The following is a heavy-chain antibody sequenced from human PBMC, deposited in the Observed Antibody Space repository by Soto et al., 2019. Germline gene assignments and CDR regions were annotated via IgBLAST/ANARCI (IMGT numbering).Heavy chain of an antibody. J-gene: IGHJ6*02. Sequence: PGESLKISCKGSGYSFTSYWIGWVRQMPGKGLEWMGIIYPGDSGTRYSPSFQGQVTISADKSISTAYLQWSSLKASDTAMYYCARISRYGSGSYYPHYYYYGMDVWGQGTTVTVSS. CDR1: GYSFTSYW. D-gene: IGHD3-10*01. CDR3: ARISRYGSGSYYPHYYYYGMDV. V-gene: IGHV5-51*01. CDR2: IYPGDSGT.